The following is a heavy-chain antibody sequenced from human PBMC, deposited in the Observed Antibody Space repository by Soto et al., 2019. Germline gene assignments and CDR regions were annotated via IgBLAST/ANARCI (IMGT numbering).Heavy chain of an antibody. D-gene: IGHD3-3*01. V-gene: IGHV3-33*06. CDR2: IWYDGSNK. Sequence: GGSLRLSCAASGFTFSSYGMHWVRQAPGKGLEWVAVIWYDGSNKYYADSVKGRFTISRDNSKNTLYLQMNSLRAEDKAVYYSAKGGYDFWSGYYTPFYSGMDVWGQGNTVTVSS. CDR1: GFTFSSYG. J-gene: IGHJ6*02. CDR3: AKGGYDFWSGYYTPFYSGMDV.